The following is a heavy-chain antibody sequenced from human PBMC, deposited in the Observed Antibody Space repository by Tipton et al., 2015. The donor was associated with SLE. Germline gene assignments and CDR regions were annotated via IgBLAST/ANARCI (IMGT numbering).Heavy chain of an antibody. CDR2: VHYSGST. CDR3: ARGRGYSYGIDY. CDR1: GGSISSYY. J-gene: IGHJ4*02. D-gene: IGHD5-18*01. Sequence: TLSLTCSLSGGSISSYYWSWIRQSPGMGLEWIGYVHYSGSTNYNPSLKGRVTISVDTSKNHFSLKLNSVTAADTAVYYCARGRGYSYGIDYWGQGILVTVSS. V-gene: IGHV4-59*01.